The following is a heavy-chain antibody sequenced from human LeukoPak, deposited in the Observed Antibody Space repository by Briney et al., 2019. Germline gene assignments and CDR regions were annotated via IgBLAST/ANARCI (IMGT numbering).Heavy chain of an antibody. CDR3: ARRHYYDSSGYTFDY. D-gene: IGHD3-22*01. CDR1: GFPFDEYG. Sequence: GALVLSCAASGFPFDEYGMRRVRQAPGKGLEGVSGINWNGGSTGYADSVKGRFTISRDNAKNSLYQQKNSLRAEDTALYHCARRHYYDSSGYTFDYWGQGTLVTVSS. CDR2: INWNGGST. J-gene: IGHJ4*02. V-gene: IGHV3-20*01.